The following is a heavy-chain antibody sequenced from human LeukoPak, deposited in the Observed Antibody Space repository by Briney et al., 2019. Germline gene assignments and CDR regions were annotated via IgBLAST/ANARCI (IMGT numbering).Heavy chain of an antibody. CDR3: ARDLKRGYSSGRYSWGTGSSNDY. V-gene: IGHV1-18*01. Sequence: ASVKVSCKASGYTFSSYGISWVRQAPGQGLEWMGWISAYNGNTYYAQNLQGRVTMTTDTSTSTAHMELRSLRSDDTAVYYCARDLKRGYSSGRYSWGTGSSNDYWGQGTLVTVSS. CDR2: ISAYNGNT. CDR1: GYTFSSYG. J-gene: IGHJ4*02. D-gene: IGHD6-19*01.